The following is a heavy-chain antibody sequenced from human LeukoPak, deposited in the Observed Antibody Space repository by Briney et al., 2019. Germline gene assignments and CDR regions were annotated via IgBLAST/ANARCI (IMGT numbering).Heavy chain of an antibody. J-gene: IGHJ6*03. Sequence: GGALRLSCAASGFTFSSYSMNWVRQAPGKGLEWVSYISSSSSTIYYADSVKGRFTISRDNAKNSLYLQMNSLRAEDTAVYYCARSQIVVVPAAPPYYYYYMDVWGKGTTVTVSS. CDR2: ISSSSSTI. V-gene: IGHV3-48*01. CDR1: GFTFSSYS. D-gene: IGHD2-2*01. CDR3: ARSQIVVVPAAPPYYYYYMDV.